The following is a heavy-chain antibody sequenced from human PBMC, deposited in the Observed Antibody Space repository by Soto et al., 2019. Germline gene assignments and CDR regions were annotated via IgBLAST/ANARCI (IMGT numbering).Heavy chain of an antibody. J-gene: IGHJ6*02. CDR1: GDSVSSNGSC. CDR2: IYYRSKWFH. Sequence: SQTLALACGISGDSVSSNGSCCNCIRQSPSRGLQWLGRIYYRSKWFHDYAASVESRMAINPDTSRNQFSLQLNYVTPEDTAVYYCARVHCSAGTCLDGLDFWGQGTTVTVSS. CDR3: ARVHCSAGTCLDGLDF. V-gene: IGHV6-1*01. D-gene: IGHD2-15*01.